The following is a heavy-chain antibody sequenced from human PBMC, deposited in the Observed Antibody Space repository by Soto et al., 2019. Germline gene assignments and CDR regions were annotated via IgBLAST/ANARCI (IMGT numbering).Heavy chain of an antibody. J-gene: IGHJ4*02. CDR1: GGSISSGGYY. CDR3: ARDIVGGNSAD. D-gene: IGHD1-26*01. CDR2: IYYSGST. Sequence: SETLSLTCTVSGGSISSGGYYWSWIRQHPGKGLEWIGYIYYSGSTYYNPSLKSRVTISVDTSKNQFSLKLSSVTAADTAVYYCARDIVGGNSADWGQGTLVTVSS. V-gene: IGHV4-31*03.